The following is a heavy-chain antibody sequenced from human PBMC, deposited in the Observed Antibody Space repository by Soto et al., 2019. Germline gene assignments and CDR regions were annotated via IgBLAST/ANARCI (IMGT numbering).Heavy chain of an antibody. CDR1: GGSISSGDYY. D-gene: IGHD3-22*01. V-gene: IGHV4-30-4*01. Sequence: QVQLQESGPGLVKPSQTLSLTCTVSGGSISSGDYYWSWIRQPPGKGVEWIGYIYYSGSTYYNPSLKSRVTISVDTPKNQFSLKLSSVTAADTAVYYCARSSGYYYVFDYWGQGTLVTVSS. CDR3: ARSSGYYYVFDY. J-gene: IGHJ4*02. CDR2: IYYSGST.